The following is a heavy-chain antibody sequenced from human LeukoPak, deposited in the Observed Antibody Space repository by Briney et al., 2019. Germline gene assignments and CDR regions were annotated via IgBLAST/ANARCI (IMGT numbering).Heavy chain of an antibody. CDR1: GFTFSSYA. CDR2: ISGSGGST. J-gene: IGHJ4*02. V-gene: IGHV3-23*01. D-gene: IGHD6-13*01. CDR3: AKVDSSSWSYFDY. Sequence: SGGSLRLSCEASGFTFSSYAMSWVRQAPGKGLEWVSAISGSGGSTYYADSVKGRFTISRDNSKNTLYLQMNSLRAEDTAVYYCAKVDSSSWSYFDYWGQGTLVTVSS.